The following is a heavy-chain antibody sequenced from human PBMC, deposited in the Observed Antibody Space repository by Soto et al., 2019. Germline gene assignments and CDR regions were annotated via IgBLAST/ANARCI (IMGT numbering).Heavy chain of an antibody. CDR1: GGSISSYY. D-gene: IGHD5-18*01. V-gene: IGHV4-59*01. Sequence: SETLSLTCTVSGGSISSYYWSWIRQPPGKGLEWIGYIYYSGSTNYNPSLKSRVTISVDTSKNQFSLKLSSVTAADTAVYYCARFPRGYSYGHFDYWGQGTLVTVSS. J-gene: IGHJ4*02. CDR2: IYYSGST. CDR3: ARFPRGYSYGHFDY.